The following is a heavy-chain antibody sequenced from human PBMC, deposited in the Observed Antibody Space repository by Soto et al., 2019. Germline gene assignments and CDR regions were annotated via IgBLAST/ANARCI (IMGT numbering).Heavy chain of an antibody. D-gene: IGHD3-16*02. Sequence: LRLSCTASRFTFSSYGMHWVRQAPGKGLEWVAVISHDGSNKYYADSVKGRFTISRDNSKNTLYLQMNSLRAEDTAVYYCAKDDNYDYVWGAYRSLYFDYWGRGTLVTVSS. CDR3: AKDDNYDYVWGAYRSLYFDY. J-gene: IGHJ4*02. CDR2: ISHDGSNK. V-gene: IGHV3-30*18. CDR1: RFTFSSYG.